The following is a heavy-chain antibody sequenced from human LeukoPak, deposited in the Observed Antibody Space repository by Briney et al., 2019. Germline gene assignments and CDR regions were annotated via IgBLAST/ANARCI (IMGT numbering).Heavy chain of an antibody. CDR2: INHSGST. J-gene: IGHJ4*02. CDR1: VESFSGHY. D-gene: IGHD3-10*01. CDR3: ARPRYGSGSLDS. V-gene: IGHV4-34*01. Sequence: PSETLSLTCAVYVESFSGHYWTWIRQPPGRGLEWIGEINHSGSTTSNPSLNNRVTISVDTSKNQFSLKLSSVTAADTAVYYCARPRYGSGSLDSWGQGTLVTVSS.